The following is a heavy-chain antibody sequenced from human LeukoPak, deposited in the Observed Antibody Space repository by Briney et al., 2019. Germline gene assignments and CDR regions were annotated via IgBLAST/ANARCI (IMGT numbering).Heavy chain of an antibody. J-gene: IGHJ4*02. D-gene: IGHD3-22*01. V-gene: IGHV3-33*07. Sequence: GRSLRLSCEASGFTFSSHGMYWVRQAPGKGLEWVAPIWYDGSNKYYADSVKGRFTISRDNPNNTLYLQMNSLRAEDTAVYYCARSGRGYYDSLDHWGQGDLVTVSS. CDR1: GFTFSSHG. CDR3: ARSGRGYYDSLDH. CDR2: IWYDGSNK.